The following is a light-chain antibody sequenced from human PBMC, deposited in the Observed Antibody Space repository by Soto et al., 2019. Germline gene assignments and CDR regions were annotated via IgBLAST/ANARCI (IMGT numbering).Light chain of an antibody. Sequence: DIQLTQSPSFLSASVGDRVTITCRASQGISTYLAWYQQKPGKAPNLLIYATSPLQNGVPSSFSGSGSGTEFTLTISSLQPEDFATYYCQQFRTDPLTFGWGTKVEI. V-gene: IGKV1-9*01. J-gene: IGKJ4*01. CDR3: QQFRTDPLT. CDR1: QGISTY. CDR2: ATS.